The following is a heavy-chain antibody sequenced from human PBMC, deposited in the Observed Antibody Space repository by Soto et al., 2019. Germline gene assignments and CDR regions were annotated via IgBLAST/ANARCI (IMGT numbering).Heavy chain of an antibody. CDR2: IYYRGNA. Sequence: SETLSLTCSVSDDSINSDKYYWGWIRQPPGKGLEWIGSIYYRGNAYYNPSLKSRVTISVDTSKNQFSLKLSSVTAADTAVYYCARGWDFWSGYYTDYWYFDLWGRGTLVTVSS. D-gene: IGHD3-3*01. V-gene: IGHV4-39*07. J-gene: IGHJ2*01. CDR3: ARGWDFWSGYYTDYWYFDL. CDR1: DDSINSDKYY.